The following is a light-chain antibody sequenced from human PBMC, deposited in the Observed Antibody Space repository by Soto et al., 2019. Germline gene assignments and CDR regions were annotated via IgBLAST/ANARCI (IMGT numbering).Light chain of an antibody. Sequence: TQSPATVSVKPSESATLSCRALQVVNSHLACFQQEPGQAPRLLIYDASKRASGIPDRFTGSGSGKEFTLTINNLEPEDFAVFYCQQRNVWPPITFGQGTRLEIK. V-gene: IGKV3D-11*03. CDR2: DAS. J-gene: IGKJ5*01. CDR3: QQRNVWPPIT. CDR1: QVVNSH.